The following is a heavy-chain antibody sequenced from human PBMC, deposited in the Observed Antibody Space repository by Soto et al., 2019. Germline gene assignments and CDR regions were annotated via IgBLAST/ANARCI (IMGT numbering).Heavy chain of an antibody. D-gene: IGHD3-22*01. Sequence: SSETLSLTCTVSGGSISSGGYYWSWIRQHPGKGLEWIGYIYYSGSTYYNQSLKSRVTISVDTSKNKISLKLSSVTAADTSVYYFARRLTYYYDSSGYNAPGYFDYWGQGTLVTVS. CDR1: GGSISSGGYY. CDR2: IYYSGST. V-gene: IGHV4-31*03. J-gene: IGHJ4*02. CDR3: ARRLTYYYDSSGYNAPGYFDY.